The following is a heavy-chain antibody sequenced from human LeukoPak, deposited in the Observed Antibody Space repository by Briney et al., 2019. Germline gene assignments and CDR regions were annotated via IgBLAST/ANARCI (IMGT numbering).Heavy chain of an antibody. D-gene: IGHD6-13*01. CDR1: GYTFTGYY. CDR3: ARGADSSSTGGYYMDV. V-gene: IGHV1-2*02. CDR2: INPNSGGT. Sequence: GASVKVSCKASGYTFTGYYMHWVRQAPGQGLEWMGWINPNSGGTNYAQKFQGRVTMTRDTSISTAYMELSRLRSEDTAVYYCARGADSSSTGGYYMDVWGKGTTVTVSS. J-gene: IGHJ6*03.